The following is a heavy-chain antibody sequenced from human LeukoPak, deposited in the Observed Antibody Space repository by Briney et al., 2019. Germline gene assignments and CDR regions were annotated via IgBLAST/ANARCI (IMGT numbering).Heavy chain of an antibody. CDR1: GFTFSNNA. CDR2: ISGGGGET. V-gene: IGHV3-23*01. D-gene: IGHD6-13*01. J-gene: IGHJ4*02. CDR3: ARVKAAAGTGFDY. Sequence: GGSLRLSCAASGFTFSNNAMHWVRQAPGKGPEWVSSISGGGGETYYVDSVKGRFIISRDNAKNSLYLQMNSLRAEDTALYYCARVKAAAGTGFDYWGQGTLVTVSS.